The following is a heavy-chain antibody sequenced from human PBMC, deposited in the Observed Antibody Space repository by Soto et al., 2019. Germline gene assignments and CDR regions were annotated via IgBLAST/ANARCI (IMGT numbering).Heavy chain of an antibody. Sequence: QPGGSLRLSCAASGFTFSSYAMHWVRQAPGKGLEWVAVISYDGSNKYYADSVKGRFTISRDNSKNTLYLQMNSLRAEGTAVYYCARDSAYQLLKAHYYDGMDVWGQGTTVTVSS. CDR2: ISYDGSNK. CDR3: ARDSAYQLLKAHYYDGMDV. V-gene: IGHV3-30-3*01. J-gene: IGHJ6*02. D-gene: IGHD2-2*01. CDR1: GFTFSSYA.